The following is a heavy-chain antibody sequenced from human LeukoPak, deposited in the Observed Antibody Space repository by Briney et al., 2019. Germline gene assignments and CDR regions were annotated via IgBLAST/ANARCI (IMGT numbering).Heavy chain of an antibody. J-gene: IGHJ4*02. V-gene: IGHV3-30*03. Sequence: GGSLRLSCAASGFTFNSFGMHWVRQAPGKGLEWVAVISYDGSNKYFADSVKGRFTISRDNSKNTLYLQMNSLRAEDTAVYYCARVGHCSSTACFTDYWGQGTLVTVSS. CDR3: ARVGHCSSTACFTDY. CDR1: GFTFNSFG. D-gene: IGHD2-2*01. CDR2: ISYDGSNK.